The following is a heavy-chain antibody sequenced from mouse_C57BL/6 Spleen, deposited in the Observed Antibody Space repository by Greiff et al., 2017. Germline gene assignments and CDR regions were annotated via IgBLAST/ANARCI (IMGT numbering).Heavy chain of an antibody. V-gene: IGHV1-19*01. D-gene: IGHD2-4*01. Sequence: EVQLQQSGPVLVKPGASVKMSCKASGYTFTDYYMNWVKQSHGKSLEWIGVINPYNGGTSYNQKFKGKATLTVDKSSSTAYMELNSLTSEDSAIYYCARWDYDYDRYAMDYWGQGTSVTVSS. CDR1: GYTFTDYY. CDR2: INPYNGGT. J-gene: IGHJ4*01. CDR3: ARWDYDYDRYAMDY.